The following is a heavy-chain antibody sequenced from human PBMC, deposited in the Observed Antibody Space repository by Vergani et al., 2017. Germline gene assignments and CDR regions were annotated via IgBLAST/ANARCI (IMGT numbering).Heavy chain of an antibody. D-gene: IGHD3-3*01. J-gene: IGHJ6*03. Sequence: QVQLPESGPGLVTPSETLSLTCTVSSGSISSYYWSWIRPPPGKGLEWIGYIYYSWSTNYNPSLNSRVTISVDTAKNQFSLKLSSVTASDTAVYYCAGGSGFLEWLHLGDYYYYMDVWGKGTTVTVSS. CDR1: SGSISSYY. CDR3: AGGSGFLEWLHLGDYYYYMDV. CDR2: IYYSWST. V-gene: IGHV4-59*01.